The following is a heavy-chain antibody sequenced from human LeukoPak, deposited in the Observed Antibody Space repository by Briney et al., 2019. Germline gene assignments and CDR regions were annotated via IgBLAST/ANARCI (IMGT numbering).Heavy chain of an antibody. Sequence: GGSLRLSCAASGFTFSSYSMNWVRQAPGKGLEWVSSISSSSSYIYYADSVKGRFTISRDNAKNSLYLQMNSLRAEDTAVYYCARDRVVATPFDYWGQGTLVTVSS. CDR1: GFTFSSYS. CDR3: ARDRVVATPFDY. V-gene: IGHV3-21*01. J-gene: IGHJ4*02. D-gene: IGHD5-12*01. CDR2: ISSSSSYI.